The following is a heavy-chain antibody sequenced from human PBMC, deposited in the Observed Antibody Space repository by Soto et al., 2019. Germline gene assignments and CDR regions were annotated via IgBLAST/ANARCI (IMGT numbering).Heavy chain of an antibody. CDR3: ARDLAESADYGSYGGLGLDY. D-gene: IGHD4-17*01. Sequence: QVQMVQSGAEVKKPGASVKVSCQASGYTFTNYGVNWVRQAPGQGLEWMGWISVYNGNTKYAQKFQGRVTMTTDTSTSTAYMDLRSLRPDDTAVYYCARDLAESADYGSYGGLGLDYWRQGTLVTVSS. V-gene: IGHV1-18*04. CDR1: GYTFTNYG. CDR2: ISVYNGNT. J-gene: IGHJ4*02.